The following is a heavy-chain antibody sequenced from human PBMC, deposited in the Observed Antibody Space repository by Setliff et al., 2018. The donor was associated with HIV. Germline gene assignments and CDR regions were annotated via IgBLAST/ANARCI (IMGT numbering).Heavy chain of an antibody. CDR1: GNTFSNSA. Sequence: GASVKVSCKASGNTFSNSALTWVRKVPGQGLEWMVGSIPLCGTLKYAQKFQGRLTITTDGLMTTGYMEFGSQSSEDTAIYYCESGSGYCRRCSCYVGVHKNPDKYYSDYWGQGTLVTVSS. CDR3: ESGSGYCRRCSCYVGVHKNPDKYYSDY. V-gene: IGHV1-69*05. D-gene: IGHD3-3*01. CDR2: SIPLCGTL. J-gene: IGHJ4*02.